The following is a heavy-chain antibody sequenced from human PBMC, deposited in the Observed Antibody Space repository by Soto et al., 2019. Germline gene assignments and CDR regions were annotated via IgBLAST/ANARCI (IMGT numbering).Heavy chain of an antibody. CDR2: IYYSEST. CDR3: ARRYGYASDI. CDR1: GGSISSYY. V-gene: IGHV4-59*01. Sequence: QVQLQESGPGLVKPSETLSLTCTVSGGSISSYYWSWIRQPPGKGLEWIRYIYYSESTNYNPSLKRRVTISVDTSKNQFSLKLSSVTAADTAVYYCARRYGYASDIWGQGTMVTVSS. D-gene: IGHD4-17*01. J-gene: IGHJ3*02.